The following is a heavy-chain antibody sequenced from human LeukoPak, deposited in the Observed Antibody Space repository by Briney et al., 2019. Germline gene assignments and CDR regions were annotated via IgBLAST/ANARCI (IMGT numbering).Heavy chain of an antibody. V-gene: IGHV4-59*01. CDR1: GGSISSYY. D-gene: IGHD2-15*01. Sequence: SATMSLTCTVAGGSISSYYWSWIRQPPGKGLEWSGYTYFSGSTNYNPSLKSRVTISVDTSKNQFSLKLSSVTAADTAVYYCARASDSLSFDYWGQGTLVTVSS. J-gene: IGHJ4*02. CDR2: TYFSGST. CDR3: ARASDSLSFDY.